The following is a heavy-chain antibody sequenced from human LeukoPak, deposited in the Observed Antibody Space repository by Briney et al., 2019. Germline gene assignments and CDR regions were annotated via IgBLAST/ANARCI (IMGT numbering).Heavy chain of an antibody. V-gene: IGHV4-61*02. D-gene: IGHD7-27*01. CDR2: IYTSGST. J-gene: IGHJ4*02. Sequence: PSETLSLTCTVSGGSINSGSYYWSWIRQPAGKGLEWIGRIYTSGSTNYNPSLKSRVTMSVDTSKNQFSLKLSSVTAADTAVYYCARTGDPHFVYFDYWGQGTLVTVSS. CDR3: ARTGDPHFVYFDY. CDR1: GGSINSGSYY.